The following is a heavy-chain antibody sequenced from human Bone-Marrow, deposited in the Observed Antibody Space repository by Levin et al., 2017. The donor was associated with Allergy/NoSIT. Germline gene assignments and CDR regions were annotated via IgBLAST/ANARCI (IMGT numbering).Heavy chain of an antibody. D-gene: IGHD2-21*01. CDR2: IKNDGSET. CDR3: ATAVRGIPFDY. J-gene: IGHJ4*02. V-gene: IGHV3-7*01. CDR1: GFTFNNYW. Sequence: GGSLRLSCAAFGFTFNNYWMRWVRQTPGKGLESVANIKNDGSETYYVDSVKGRFTISRDTAKNSLHLQMNSLRAEDTAVYYCATAVRGIPFDYWGQGTLVTVSS.